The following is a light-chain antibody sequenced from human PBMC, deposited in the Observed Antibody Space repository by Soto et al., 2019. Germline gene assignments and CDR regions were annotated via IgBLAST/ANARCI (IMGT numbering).Light chain of an antibody. Sequence: EIVLTQSPATRPLSPGERATLSCRASQSVSSYLAWYQQKPGQAPRLLIYDASNRATGIPARFSGSGSGTDFTLTIRSLEPEDFAVYYCKQRSNWRITFGQGTRLENK. V-gene: IGKV3-11*01. CDR3: KQRSNWRIT. J-gene: IGKJ5*01. CDR2: DAS. CDR1: QSVSSY.